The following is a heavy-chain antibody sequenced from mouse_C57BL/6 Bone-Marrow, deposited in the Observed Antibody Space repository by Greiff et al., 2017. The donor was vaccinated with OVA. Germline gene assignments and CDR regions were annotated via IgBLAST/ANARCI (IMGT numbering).Heavy chain of an antibody. V-gene: IGHV1-72*01. CDR2: IDPNSGGT. D-gene: IGHD2-5*01. J-gene: IGHJ2*01. CDR3: ARRHYSNYPYYFDY. CDR1: GYTFTSYW. Sequence: QVHVKQPGAELVKPGASVKLSCKASGYTFTSYWMHWVKQRPGRGLEWIGRIDPNSGGTKYNEKFKSKATLTVDKPSSTAYMQLSSLTSEDSAVYYCARRHYSNYPYYFDYWGQGTTLTVSS.